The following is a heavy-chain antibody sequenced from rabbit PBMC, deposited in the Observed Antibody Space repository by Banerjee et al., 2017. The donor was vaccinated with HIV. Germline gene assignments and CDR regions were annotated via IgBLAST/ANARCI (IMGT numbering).Heavy chain of an antibody. J-gene: IGHJ3*01. CDR1: GIDFSSYYY. CDR2: IVAGSGYT. CDR3: ARDPGGVRYGDL. Sequence: QQQLEESGGGLVKPGGTLTLTCKASGIDFSSYYYMCWVRQAPGKGLEWSACIVAGSGYTYYAGWAKGRFAISKTSSTTVTLQMTSVTAADTATYFCARDPGGVRYGDLWGQGTLVTVS. V-gene: IGHV1S45*01. D-gene: IGHD3-1*01.